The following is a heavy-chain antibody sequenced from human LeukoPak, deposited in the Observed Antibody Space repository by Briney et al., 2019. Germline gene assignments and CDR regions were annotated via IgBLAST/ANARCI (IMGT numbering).Heavy chain of an antibody. V-gene: IGHV4-59*01. CDR1: GGSISSYY. CDR2: IYYSGST. CDR3: ARGAAGYSYG. J-gene: IGHJ4*02. D-gene: IGHD5-18*01. Sequence: PSETLSPTCTVSGGSISSYYWSWIRQPPGKGLEWIGHIYYSGSTNYNPSLKSRVTISIDTSKNQFSLGLSSVTAADTAVYYCARGAAGYSYGWGQGTLVTVSS.